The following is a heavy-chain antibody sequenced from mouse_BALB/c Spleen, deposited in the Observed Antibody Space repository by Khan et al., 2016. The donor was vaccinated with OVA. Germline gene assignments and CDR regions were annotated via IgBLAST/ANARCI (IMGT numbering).Heavy chain of an antibody. J-gene: IGHJ3*01. D-gene: IGHD2-3*01. CDR3: APVDGYYESFAY. CDR2: IYPYNDDT. Sequence: EVRLKQSGPELVKPGASVKMSCKASRYTFTSYVMHWVKQKPGLGLEWIGYIYPYNDDTKYNEKFKGKATLTSDKSSSPAYMELSSLTSEDSAVFCCAPVDGYYESFAYWGQGTLVTVSA. V-gene: IGHV1S136*01. CDR1: RYTFTSYV.